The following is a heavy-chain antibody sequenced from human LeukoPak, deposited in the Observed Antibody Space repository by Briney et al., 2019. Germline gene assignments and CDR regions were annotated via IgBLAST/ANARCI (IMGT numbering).Heavy chain of an antibody. V-gene: IGHV1-8*01. CDR1: GYTFTSYD. CDR3: ARGLPDYGDYEFDY. D-gene: IGHD4-17*01. CDR2: MNPNSGNT. Sequence: WASVKVSCKASGYTFTSYDIIWVRQASGQGLEWMGWMNPNSGNTGYAQKFQGRVTMTRNTSISTAYMELSSLRSEDTAVYYCARGLPDYGDYEFDYWGQGTLVTVSS. J-gene: IGHJ4*02.